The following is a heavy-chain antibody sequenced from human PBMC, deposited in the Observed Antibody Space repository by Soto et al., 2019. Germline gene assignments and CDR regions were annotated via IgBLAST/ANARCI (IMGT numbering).Heavy chain of an antibody. D-gene: IGHD2-15*01. CDR1: GGSISSYY. CDR2: IYYSGST. V-gene: IGHV4-59*01. CDR3: AREVGGYGYFDY. Sequence: SETLSLTCTVSGGSISSYYWSWIRQPPGKGLEWIGYIYYSGSTNYNPSLKSRVTISVGTSKNQFSLKLSSVTAADTAVYYCAREVGGYGYFDYWGQGTLVTVSS. J-gene: IGHJ4*02.